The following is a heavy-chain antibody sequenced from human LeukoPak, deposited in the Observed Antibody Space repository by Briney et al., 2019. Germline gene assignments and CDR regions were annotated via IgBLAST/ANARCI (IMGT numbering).Heavy chain of an antibody. J-gene: IGHJ4*02. CDR1: GYTFTGYY. V-gene: IGHV1-2*02. CDR2: INPNSGGT. CDR3: PSAREDIVVVPAAPLDY. D-gene: IGHD2-2*01. Sequence: ASVKVSCKASGYTFTGYYMHWVRQAPGQGLEWMGWINPNSGGTNYAQNFQGRVTLTRDTSISTAYMELSRLRSDDTAVYYCPSAREDIVVVPAAPLDYWGQGTLVTVSS.